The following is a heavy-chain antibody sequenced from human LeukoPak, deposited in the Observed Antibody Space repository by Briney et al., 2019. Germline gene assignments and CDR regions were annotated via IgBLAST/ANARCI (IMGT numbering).Heavy chain of an antibody. CDR1: GGSISSYY. D-gene: IGHD6-25*01. J-gene: IGHJ5*02. CDR2: IYTSGST. Sequence: SETLSLTCTVSGGSISSYYWSWIRQPAGKGLEWIGRIYTSGSTNYNPSLRSRVTMSVDTSKNQFSLKLSSVTAADTAVYYCAREMRLKGGEAWFDPWGQGTLVTVSS. CDR3: AREMRLKGGEAWFDP. V-gene: IGHV4-4*07.